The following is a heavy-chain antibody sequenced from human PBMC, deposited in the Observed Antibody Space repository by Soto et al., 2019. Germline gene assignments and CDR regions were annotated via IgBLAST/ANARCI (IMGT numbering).Heavy chain of an antibody. CDR2: INPKTAAT. V-gene: IGHV1-2*02. Sequence: GASVKVSCKPSGYSFSDYFIQWVRQAPGQGLEWVAWINPKTAATNYAKKFQGRVSLTWDTSSTTAYMELTRLRPGDTAVYYCARIKRGLNYYNGMDVWGQGTTVTVYS. J-gene: IGHJ6*02. D-gene: IGHD3-10*01. CDR3: ARIKRGLNYYNGMDV. CDR1: GYSFSDYF.